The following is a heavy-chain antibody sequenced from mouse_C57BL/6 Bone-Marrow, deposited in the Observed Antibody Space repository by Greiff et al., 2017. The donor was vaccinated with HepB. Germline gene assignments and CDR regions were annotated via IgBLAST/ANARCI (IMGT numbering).Heavy chain of an antibody. J-gene: IGHJ2*01. D-gene: IGHD2-3*01. CDR3: ARGEGYDTPDFDY. Sequence: QVQLQQPGTELVKPGASVKLSCKASGYTFTSYWMHWVKQRPGQGLEWIGNINPSNGGTNYNEKFKSKATLTVDKSSSTAYMQLSSLTSEDSAVYDCARGEGYDTPDFDYWGQGTTLTVSS. V-gene: IGHV1-53*01. CDR2: INPSNGGT. CDR1: GYTFTSYW.